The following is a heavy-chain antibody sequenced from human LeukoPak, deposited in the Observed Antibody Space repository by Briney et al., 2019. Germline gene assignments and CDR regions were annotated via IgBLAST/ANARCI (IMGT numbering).Heavy chain of an antibody. CDR2: INPNSGGT. CDR3: ARASGYCSSTSCQWDAFDI. J-gene: IGHJ3*02. V-gene: IGHV1-2*02. CDR1: GYTFTDYY. D-gene: IGHD2-2*01. Sequence: ASVKVSCKASGYTFTDYYIHWVRQAPGHGLEWMAWINPNSGGTNYAQKFQGRVTMTRDTSISTAYMELSRLRSDDTAVYYCARASGYCSSTSCQWDAFDIWGQGTMVTVSS.